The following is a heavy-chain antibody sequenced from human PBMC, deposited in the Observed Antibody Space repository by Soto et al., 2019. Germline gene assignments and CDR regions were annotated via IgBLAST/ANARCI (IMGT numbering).Heavy chain of an antibody. J-gene: IGHJ6*02. D-gene: IGHD3-10*01. V-gene: IGHV1-69*13. Sequence: VASVKVSCKASGGTFSSYAISWVRQAPGQGLEWMGGIIPIFGTANYAQKFQGRVTITADESTSTAYMELSSLRSEDTAVYYCARGNGSGSYYSNNYYYYYYGMDVWGQGTTVTVSS. CDR1: GGTFSSYA. CDR2: IIPIFGTA. CDR3: ARGNGSGSYYSNNYYYYYYGMDV.